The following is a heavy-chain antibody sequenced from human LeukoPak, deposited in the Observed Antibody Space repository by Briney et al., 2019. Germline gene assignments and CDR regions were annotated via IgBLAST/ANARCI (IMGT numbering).Heavy chain of an antibody. V-gene: IGHV4-4*07. D-gene: IGHD3-22*01. CDR2: IYTSGST. J-gene: IGHJ4*02. CDR1: GGSIRSYY. CDR3: ASTYDSSGYADLDY. Sequence: SETLSLTCTVSGGSIRSYYWSWIRQPAGKALEWIGRIYTSGSTNYNPSFKSRVTMSIDTSKNQFSLKLSSVTAADTAVYYCASTYDSSGYADLDYWGQGTLVTVSS.